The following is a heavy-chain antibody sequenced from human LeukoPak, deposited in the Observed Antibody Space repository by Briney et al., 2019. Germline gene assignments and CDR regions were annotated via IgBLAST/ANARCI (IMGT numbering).Heavy chain of an antibody. V-gene: IGHV3-33*01. CDR3: ARDRIVMGTLDCAFDS. CDR1: GFTFSSYG. D-gene: IGHD3-22*01. J-gene: IGHJ3*02. CDR2: IWYDGGNK. Sequence: PGRSLRLSCAASGFTFSSYGMHGVRQAPGKGLEWGAVIWYDGGNKYYADSVKGRVTISRDNSKNTLYLQMNSLRAEDTAVYYCARDRIVMGTLDCAFDSWGQGTMVTVCS.